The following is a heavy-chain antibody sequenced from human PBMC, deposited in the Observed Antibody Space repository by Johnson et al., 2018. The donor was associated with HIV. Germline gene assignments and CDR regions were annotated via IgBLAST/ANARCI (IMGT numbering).Heavy chain of an antibody. CDR3: ARAGGTGTAYDAFDM. CDR1: GFTFDDYG. Sequence: EVQLVESGGGVVQPGESLRLSCAASGFTFDDYGMSWVRQAPGKGLEWVSGINWSGGSAGYALSVKGRFTISRDNAKNSLYLKMNSLRAEDTALYYCARAGGTGTAYDAFDMWGQGTMVTVSS. J-gene: IGHJ3*02. CDR2: INWSGGSA. D-gene: IGHD1-7*01. V-gene: IGHV3-20*04.